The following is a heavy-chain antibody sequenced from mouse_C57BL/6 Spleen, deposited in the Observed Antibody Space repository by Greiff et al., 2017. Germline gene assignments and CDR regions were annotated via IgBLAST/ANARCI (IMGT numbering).Heavy chain of an antibody. Sequence: QVQLQQPGAELVKPGASVKLSCKASGYTFTSYWMQWVKQRPGQGLEWIGEIDPSDSYTNYNQKFKGKATLTVDTSSSTAYMQLSSLTSEDSAVYYGARRGWLLRSNWYFDVWGTGTTVTVSS. J-gene: IGHJ1*03. V-gene: IGHV1-50*01. CDR3: ARRGWLLRSNWYFDV. CDR2: IDPSDSYT. D-gene: IGHD2-3*01. CDR1: GYTFTSYW.